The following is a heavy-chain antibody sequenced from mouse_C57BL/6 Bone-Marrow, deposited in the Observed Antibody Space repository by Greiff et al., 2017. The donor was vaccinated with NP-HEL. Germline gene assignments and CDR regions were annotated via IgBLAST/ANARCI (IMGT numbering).Heavy chain of an antibody. CDR2: IYPGSGST. Sequence: QVQLQQPGAELVKPGASVKMSCKASGYTFTSYWITWVKQRPGQGLEWIGDIYPGSGSTNYNEKFKSKATLTVDTSSSTAYMQLSSLTSEDSAVYYCARDYYDSPYAMDYWGQGTSVTVSS. V-gene: IGHV1-55*01. CDR1: GYTFTSYW. CDR3: ARDYYDSPYAMDY. D-gene: IGHD1-1*01. J-gene: IGHJ4*01.